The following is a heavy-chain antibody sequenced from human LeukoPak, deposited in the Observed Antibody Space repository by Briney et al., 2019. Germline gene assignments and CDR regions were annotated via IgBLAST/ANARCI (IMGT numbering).Heavy chain of an antibody. CDR3: ARDLEQVTTT. J-gene: IGHJ4*02. V-gene: IGHV3-30*02. Sequence: GGSLRLSCAASGFTSSSYSMNWVRQAPGKGLEWVAFIRYDGSNKYYADSVKGRFTISRDNSKNTLYLQMNSLRAEDTAVYYCARDLEQVTTTWGQGTLVTVSS. CDR1: GFTSSSYS. CDR2: IRYDGSNK. D-gene: IGHD4-17*01.